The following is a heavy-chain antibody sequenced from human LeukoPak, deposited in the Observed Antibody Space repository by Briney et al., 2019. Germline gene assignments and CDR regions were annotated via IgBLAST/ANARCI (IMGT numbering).Heavy chain of an antibody. CDR1: GGSISSYY. CDR2: IYYSGST. V-gene: IGHV4-59*01. Sequence: SETLSLTCTVSGGSISSYYWSWIRQPPGKGLEWIGYIYYSGSTNYNPSLKSRVTISVDTSKNQFSLKLSSVTVADTAVYYCARGAFSSSWYRGGLDYWGQGTLVTVSS. J-gene: IGHJ4*02. D-gene: IGHD6-13*01. CDR3: ARGAFSSSWYRGGLDY.